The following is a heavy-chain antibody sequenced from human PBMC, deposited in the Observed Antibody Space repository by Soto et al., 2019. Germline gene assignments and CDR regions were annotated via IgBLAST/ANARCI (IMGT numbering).Heavy chain of an antibody. CDR1: GFTFSSYW. D-gene: IGHD5-18*01. V-gene: IGHV3-7*01. J-gene: IGHJ4*02. CDR3: AKSTVTVGYSYGYFDY. CDR2: IKQDGSEK. Sequence: EVQLVESGGGLVQPGGSLRLSCAASGFTFSSYWMSWVRQAPGKGLEWVANIKQDGSEKYYADSVKGRFTISRDNSKNTLYLQMNSLRAEDTAVYYCAKSTVTVGYSYGYFDYWGQGTLVTVSS.